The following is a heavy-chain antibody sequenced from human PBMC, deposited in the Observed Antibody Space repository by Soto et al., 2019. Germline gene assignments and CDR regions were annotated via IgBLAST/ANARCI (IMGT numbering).Heavy chain of an antibody. D-gene: IGHD1-20*01. V-gene: IGHV3-33*01. CDR3: ARVQNNIGSLNYMDV. Sequence: GGSLRLSCAASGFTFSSYGMHWVRQAPGKGLEWVAVIWYDGSNKYYADSVKGRFTISRDSSKNTLYLQMNSLRAEDTAVYYCARVQNNIGSLNYMDVWGKGTTVTVSS. J-gene: IGHJ6*03. CDR1: GFTFSSYG. CDR2: IWYDGSNK.